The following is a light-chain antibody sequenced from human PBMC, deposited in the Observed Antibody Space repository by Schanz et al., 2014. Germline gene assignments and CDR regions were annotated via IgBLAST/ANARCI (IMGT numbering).Light chain of an antibody. CDR1: QSVLYTSDSKNY. Sequence: DIVMTQSPDSLPVSLGERATINCKSSQSVLYTSDSKNYLAWYQHKPGQPPKLLISWASTRESGVPDRFTGSGSGTDFTLTISNLQADDVAVYFCQQYCSTPDTFGQGTKLEIK. J-gene: IGKJ2*01. CDR2: WAS. V-gene: IGKV4-1*01. CDR3: QQYCSTPDT.